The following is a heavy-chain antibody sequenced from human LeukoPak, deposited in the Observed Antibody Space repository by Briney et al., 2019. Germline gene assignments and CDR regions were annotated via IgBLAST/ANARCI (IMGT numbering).Heavy chain of an antibody. V-gene: IGHV3-48*04. D-gene: IGHD5-18*01. Sequence: GGSLRLSCAASGFTFSSYSMNWVRQAPGKGLEWVSYISSSSSTIYYADSVKGRFTISRDNAKNSLYPQMNSLRAEDTAVYYCARDQGGGYSYGWQSFDYWGQGTLVTVSS. J-gene: IGHJ4*02. CDR3: ARDQGGGYSYGWQSFDY. CDR2: ISSSSSTI. CDR1: GFTFSSYS.